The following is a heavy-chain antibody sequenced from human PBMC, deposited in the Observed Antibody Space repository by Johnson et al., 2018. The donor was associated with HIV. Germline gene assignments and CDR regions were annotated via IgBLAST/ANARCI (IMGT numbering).Heavy chain of an antibody. CDR2: IKTKTDGGTI. J-gene: IGHJ3*02. CDR3: TTAWEYYYGAGKLDAFDM. V-gene: IGHV3-15*01. Sequence: MGWVRQAPGKGLEWVGRIKTKTDGGTIDYNAPVKGRFSISRDDSKNTLYLQMNSLKTEDTAVYYCTTAWEYYYGAGKLDAFDMWGQGTMVTVSS. D-gene: IGHD3-10*01.